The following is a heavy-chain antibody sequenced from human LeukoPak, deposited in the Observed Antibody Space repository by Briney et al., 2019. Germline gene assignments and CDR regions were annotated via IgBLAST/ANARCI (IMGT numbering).Heavy chain of an antibody. CDR2: INEDGSYK. V-gene: IGHV3-7*01. D-gene: IGHD2-21*02. Sequence: GGSLRLSCAASGFTFSSYGMHWVRQAPGKGLEWVANINEDGSYKYHADSVKGRLTISRDNAKNSLYLQMNSLRAEDTAVYYCARDATRGGDNDYWGQGTRVIVSS. CDR3: ARDATRGGDNDY. CDR1: GFTFSSYG. J-gene: IGHJ4*02.